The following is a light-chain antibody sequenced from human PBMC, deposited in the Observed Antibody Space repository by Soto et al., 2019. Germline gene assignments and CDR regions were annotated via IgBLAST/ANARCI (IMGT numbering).Light chain of an antibody. J-gene: IGKJ1*01. CDR2: AAS. CDR1: QGIRNE. Sequence: AIQVTQSPSSLSASVGDRVTITCRASQGIRNELSWYQQKPGKAPKFLIFAASNLQSGVPSRFSGSGSGTDFTLTISSLQPEDFATYYCQQFIDGWTFGQGTKVDIK. CDR3: QQFIDGWT. V-gene: IGKV1-6*01.